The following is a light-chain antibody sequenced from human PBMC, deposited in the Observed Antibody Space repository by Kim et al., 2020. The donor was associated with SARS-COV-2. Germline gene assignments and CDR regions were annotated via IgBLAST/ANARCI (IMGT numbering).Light chain of an antibody. CDR2: QDT. Sequence: SYELTQPPSVSMAPGQTASITCAGDKLGDKNVCWYQQKPGQSPVLVIYQDTKRPSGIPERFSGSSSGNTATLTISGTQAMDEADYYCQAWDSGTVVFGGGTKLGVL. CDR1: KLGDKN. J-gene: IGLJ2*01. CDR3: QAWDSGTVV. V-gene: IGLV3-1*01.